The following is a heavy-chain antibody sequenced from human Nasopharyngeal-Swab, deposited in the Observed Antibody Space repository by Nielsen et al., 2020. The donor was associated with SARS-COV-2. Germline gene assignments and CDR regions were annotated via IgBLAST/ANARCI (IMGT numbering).Heavy chain of an antibody. V-gene: IGHV3-48*03. D-gene: IGHD1-26*01. CDR3: ARASLSGSSTGRRAFDI. CDR1: GFTFSSYE. Sequence: GESLEISCAASGFTFSSYEMNWVRQAPGKGLEWVSYISSSGSTIYYADSVKGRFTISRDNAKNSLHLQMNSLRAEDTAVYYCARASLSGSSTGRRAFDIWGQGTMVTVSS. CDR2: ISSSGSTI. J-gene: IGHJ3*02.